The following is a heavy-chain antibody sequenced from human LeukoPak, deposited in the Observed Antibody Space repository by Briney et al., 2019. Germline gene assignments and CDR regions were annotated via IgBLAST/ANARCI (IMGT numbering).Heavy chain of an antibody. CDR1: GFTFSSYA. D-gene: IGHD4-17*01. CDR3: ARDYSTVTTFFDY. CDR2: ISGSGGST. Sequence: GGSLRLSCAGSGFTFSSYAMSWVRRAPGKGLAWVSAISGSGGSTYYADSVKGRFTISRDNSKNTLYLQMNSLRAEDTAVYYCARDYSTVTTFFDYWGQGTLVTVSS. J-gene: IGHJ4*02. V-gene: IGHV3-23*01.